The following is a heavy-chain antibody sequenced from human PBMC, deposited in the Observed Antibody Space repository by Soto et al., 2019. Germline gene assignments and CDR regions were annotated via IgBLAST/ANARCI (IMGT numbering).Heavy chain of an antibody. Sequence: PGESLKISCKGSGYSFTSYWIGWVRQMPGKGLEWMGIIYPGDSDTGYSPSFQGQVTISADKSISTAYLQWSSLKASDTAMYYCARQVTVVVTGSWFDPWGQATLVTVAS. CDR1: GYSFTSYW. D-gene: IGHD2-21*02. CDR2: IYPGDSDT. J-gene: IGHJ5*02. V-gene: IGHV5-51*01. CDR3: ARQVTVVVTGSWFDP.